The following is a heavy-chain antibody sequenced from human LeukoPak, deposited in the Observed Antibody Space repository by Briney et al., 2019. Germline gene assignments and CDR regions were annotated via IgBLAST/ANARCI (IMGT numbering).Heavy chain of an antibody. V-gene: IGHV3-43*02. CDR3: AKASAANPSYGMDV. CDR1: GFTFDDYD. Sequence: GGSLRLSCAASGFTFDDYDMYWVRQTPGKGLEWVSLNSGDGGSTYYADSVKGRFTISRDNSKNSLFLQMNSLRSEDTALYYCAKASAANPSYGMDVWGPGTTVTVSS. CDR2: NSGDGGST. J-gene: IGHJ6*02. D-gene: IGHD2-15*01.